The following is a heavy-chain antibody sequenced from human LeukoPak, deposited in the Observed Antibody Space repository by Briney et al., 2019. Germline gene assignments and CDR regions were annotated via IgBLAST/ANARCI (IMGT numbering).Heavy chain of an antibody. D-gene: IGHD6-6*01. CDR3: ARRPSEYSSSSIWFDP. CDR2: IYHSGNT. CDR1: GYSISSGYY. Sequence: PSETLSLTCAVSGYSISSGYYWGWIRQPPGKGLEWIGSIYHSGNTYYNPSLKSRVTISVGTSKNQFSLRLSSVTAADTAVYYCARRPSEYSSSSIWFDPWGQGTLVTVSS. V-gene: IGHV4-38-2*01. J-gene: IGHJ5*02.